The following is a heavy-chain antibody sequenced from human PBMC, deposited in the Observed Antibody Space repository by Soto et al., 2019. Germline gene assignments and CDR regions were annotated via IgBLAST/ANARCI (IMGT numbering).Heavy chain of an antibody. CDR2: ISGSGGTT. J-gene: IGHJ4*02. CDR1: GFTFSTSA. CDR3: AKRDLDY. V-gene: IGHV3-23*01. Sequence: EVQLLESGGGLVQPGGSLRLSCAASGFTFSTSAMSWVRQAPGQGLEWVSGISGSGGTTYYADSVKGRFTISRDNSKNTLDWQLNGLRAEATAVYYCAKRDLDYWGQGTLATVSS.